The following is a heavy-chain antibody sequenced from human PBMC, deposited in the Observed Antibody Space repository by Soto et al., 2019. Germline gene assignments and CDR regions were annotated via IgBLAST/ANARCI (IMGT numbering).Heavy chain of an antibody. CDR3: AREHGYCSGGTCPSELDF. V-gene: IGHV3-33*01. CDR1: VFSFRSYG. J-gene: IGHJ4*02. D-gene: IGHD2-15*01. Sequence: PGGALRLSCAASVFSFRSYGMHWVRQPPGKGLEWVATIWYDGSKKYYGESVKGRFSVSRDNSKSTLDLQMNSLRVEDTGVYYCAREHGYCSGGTCPSELDFWGQGALVTVSS. CDR2: IWYDGSKK.